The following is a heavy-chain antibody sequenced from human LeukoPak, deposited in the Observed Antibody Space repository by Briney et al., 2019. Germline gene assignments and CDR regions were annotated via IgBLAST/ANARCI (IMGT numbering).Heavy chain of an antibody. CDR3: ARVGANPPAYFYYYMDV. CDR2: MYYSGNT. CDR1: GGSISSTLFY. Sequence: SETLSLTCTVSGGSISSTLFYWGWIRQPPGKGLEWIASMYYSGNTYYNPSLKSRVTISLDTSKNQFSLRLSSVTAADTAVYYCARVGANPPAYFYYYMDVWGKGTTVTVSS. V-gene: IGHV4-39*07. D-gene: IGHD1-26*01. J-gene: IGHJ6*03.